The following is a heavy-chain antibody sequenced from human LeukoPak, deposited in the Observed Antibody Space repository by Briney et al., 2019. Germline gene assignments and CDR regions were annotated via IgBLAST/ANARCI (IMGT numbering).Heavy chain of an antibody. CDR1: GYSISSGYY. CDR3: ARGQRFYFDWFGDFDY. V-gene: IGHV4-38-2*02. D-gene: IGHD3-9*01. J-gene: IGHJ4*02. Sequence: SETLSLTCTVSGYSISSGYYWGWIRQPPGKGLEWIGSIYHSGSTYYNPSLKSRVTISVDTSKNQFSLKLSSVTAADTAVYYCARGQRFYFDWFGDFDYWGQGTLVTVSS. CDR2: IYHSGST.